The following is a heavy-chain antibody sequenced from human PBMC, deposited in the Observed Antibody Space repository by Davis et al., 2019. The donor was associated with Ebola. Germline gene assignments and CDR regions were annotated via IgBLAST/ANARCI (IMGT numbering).Heavy chain of an antibody. CDR2: INHSGST. CDR3: ARGPTYYYGMDV. CDR1: GGSISSYY. J-gene: IGHJ6*02. Sequence: MPGGSLRLSCTVSGGSISSYYWSWIRQPPGKGLEWIGEINHSGSTNYNPSLKSRVTISVDTSKNQFSLKLSPVTAADTAVYYCARGPTYYYGMDVWGQGTTVTVSS. V-gene: IGHV4-34*01.